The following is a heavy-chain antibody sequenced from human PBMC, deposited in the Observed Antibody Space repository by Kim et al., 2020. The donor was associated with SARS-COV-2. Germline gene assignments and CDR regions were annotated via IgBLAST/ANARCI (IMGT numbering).Heavy chain of an antibody. Sequence: PSLKSRVTISVDTSKNQFSLKLSSVTAADTAVYYCARRSGSVYYYYGMDVWGQGTTVTVSS. V-gene: IGHV4-59*08. CDR3: ARRSGSVYYYYGMDV. D-gene: IGHD3-22*01. J-gene: IGHJ6*02.